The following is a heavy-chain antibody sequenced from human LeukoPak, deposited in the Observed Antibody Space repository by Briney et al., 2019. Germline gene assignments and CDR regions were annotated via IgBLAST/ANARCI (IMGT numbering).Heavy chain of an antibody. Sequence: SETLSLTCGVYGESLSGYYWSWIRQPPGKGLEWIGEINHSGTTNYNPSLKSRVNISVDTSKKQFSLKLNSVTAADTAVFYCAGGVVWSGYYTPKVVIAFDYWGQGTLVTVSS. V-gene: IGHV4-34*01. D-gene: IGHD3-3*01. J-gene: IGHJ4*02. CDR1: GESLSGYY. CDR2: INHSGTT. CDR3: AGGVVWSGYYTPKVVIAFDY.